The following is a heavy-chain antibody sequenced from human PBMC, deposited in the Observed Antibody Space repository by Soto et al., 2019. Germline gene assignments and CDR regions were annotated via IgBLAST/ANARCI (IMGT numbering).Heavy chain of an antibody. V-gene: IGHV3-15*04. Sequence: DVLLVESGGGLVEPGGSLRLSCAASGFTFYKAFLSWVRQAPGRGLEWVGHIGGNTERGTTSYAAPVKGRFTISRDDSKSTLYLQMDSLETEVTAGYNCTITVGYSNSHHWFESWGQGTPVIVSS. D-gene: IGHD6-13*01. CDR1: GFTFYKAF. CDR2: IGGNTERGTT. J-gene: IGHJ5*01. CDR3: TITVGYSNSHHWFES.